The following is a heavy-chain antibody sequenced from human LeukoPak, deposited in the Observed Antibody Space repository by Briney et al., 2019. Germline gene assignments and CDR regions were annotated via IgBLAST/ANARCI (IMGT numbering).Heavy chain of an antibody. CDR3: AGPLSAYSSSFRLAY. CDR1: GFTFSNYA. J-gene: IGHJ4*02. V-gene: IGHV3-30-3*01. D-gene: IGHD6-6*01. Sequence: PPGGSLRLSCAASGFTFSNYAMHWVRQAPGKGLEWVAVISYDGSNKYYADSVKGRFTISRDNSKNTLYLQMNSLRAEDTAVYYCAGPLSAYSSSFRLAYWGQGTLVTVSS. CDR2: ISYDGSNK.